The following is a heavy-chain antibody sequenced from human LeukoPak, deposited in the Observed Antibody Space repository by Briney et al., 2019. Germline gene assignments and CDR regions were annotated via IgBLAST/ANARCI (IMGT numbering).Heavy chain of an antibody. CDR3: ARGTTVQPSFDY. D-gene: IGHD1-1*01. J-gene: IGHJ4*02. V-gene: IGHV3-48*03. CDR1: GFTFSSYA. Sequence: GGSLRLSCAASGFTFSSYAMHWVRQAPGKGLEWVSYISSSGSTIYYADSVKGRFTISRDNAKNSLYLQMNSLRAEDTAVYYCARGTTVQPSFDYWGQGTLVTVSS. CDR2: ISSSGSTI.